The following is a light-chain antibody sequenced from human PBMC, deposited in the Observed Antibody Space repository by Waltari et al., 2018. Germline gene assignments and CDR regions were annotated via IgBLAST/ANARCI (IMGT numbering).Light chain of an antibody. J-gene: IGLJ2*01. CDR3: QVWDSTSDHVV. Sequence: SYVLTQPPSVSVAPGETARITCGGNNMGSKSVPWYQQKPGQAPVLVVYDDTDRPSGIPERFSGSHSGNTATLTISRVEAGDEADYYCQVWDSTSDHVVFGGGTKLTVL. V-gene: IGLV3-21*02. CDR1: NMGSKS. CDR2: DDT.